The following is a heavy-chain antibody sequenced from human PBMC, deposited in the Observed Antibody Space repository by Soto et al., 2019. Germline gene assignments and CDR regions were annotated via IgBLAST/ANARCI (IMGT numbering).Heavy chain of an antibody. CDR3: ARDSDLILLNGPDAFDI. CDR1: GDSVSSNSVA. Sequence: SQTLSLTCAISGDSVSSNSVAWNWIRQSPSRGLEWLGRTYYRSKWYNDYAVSVRSRITINPDTSKNQFSLQLNSVTPEDTAVYYCARDSDLILLNGPDAFDIWGQGTMVTVSS. J-gene: IGHJ3*02. V-gene: IGHV6-1*01. D-gene: IGHD2-8*01. CDR2: TYYRSKWYN.